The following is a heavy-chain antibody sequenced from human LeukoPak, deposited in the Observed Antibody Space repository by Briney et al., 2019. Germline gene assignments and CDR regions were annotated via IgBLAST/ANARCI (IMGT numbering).Heavy chain of an antibody. V-gene: IGHV1-2*02. Sequence: ASVKVSCKASGYTFTGYYMHWVRQAPGQGLEWMGWINPNSGGTKYAQKFQGRVTMTRDTSITTVYMELSSLRSDDTAVYYCARDYYGSGSYYQLGYWGQGTLVTVSS. CDR2: INPNSGGT. CDR1: GYTFTGYY. J-gene: IGHJ4*02. CDR3: ARDYYGSGSYYQLGY. D-gene: IGHD3-10*01.